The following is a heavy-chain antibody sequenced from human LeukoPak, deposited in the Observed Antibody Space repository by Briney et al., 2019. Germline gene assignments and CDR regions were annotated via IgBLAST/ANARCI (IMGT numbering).Heavy chain of an antibody. V-gene: IGHV1-2*02. CDR1: GYTFTGYY. CDR2: INPYSGGT. J-gene: IGHJ5*02. Sequence: ASVKVSCKASGYTFTGYYMHWLRQAPGQGLEWMGWINPYSGGTNYAQKFHGRVTMTRDTSISTAYMELSRLNSDDTAVYYCARGKRVYDILTGYYSSSYWFDPWGQGTLVTVSS. D-gene: IGHD3-9*01. CDR3: ARGKRVYDILTGYYSSSYWFDP.